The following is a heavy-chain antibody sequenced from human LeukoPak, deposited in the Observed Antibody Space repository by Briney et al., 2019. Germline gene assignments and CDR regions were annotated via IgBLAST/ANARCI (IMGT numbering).Heavy chain of an antibody. V-gene: IGHV1-8*01. D-gene: IGHD6-13*01. CDR2: MNPNSGNT. CDR1: GYTFTSYD. CDR3: ARVLTYSSRSVSAFDV. Sequence: ASVKVSCKASGYTFTSYDINWVRQATGQGLEWMGWMNPNSGNTGYAQKFQGRVTMTRNTSISTAYMELSSLRSEDTAVYYCARVLTYSSRSVSAFDVWGQGTMVTVSS. J-gene: IGHJ3*01.